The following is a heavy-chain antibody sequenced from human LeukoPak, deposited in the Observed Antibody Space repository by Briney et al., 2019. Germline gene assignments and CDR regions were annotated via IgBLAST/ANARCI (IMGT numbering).Heavy chain of an antibody. Sequence: GGSLRLSCAASGFTFISYAMSWVRQAPGKGLEWVSLISGGGSSTYYADSVKGRFTISRDNSKNTLYLQMNSLRAEDTAVYYCAKHLTYYYDSSGHRGAFDIWGQGTMVTVSS. V-gene: IGHV3-23*01. CDR3: AKHLTYYYDSSGHRGAFDI. CDR2: ISGGGSST. J-gene: IGHJ3*02. CDR1: GFTFISYA. D-gene: IGHD3-22*01.